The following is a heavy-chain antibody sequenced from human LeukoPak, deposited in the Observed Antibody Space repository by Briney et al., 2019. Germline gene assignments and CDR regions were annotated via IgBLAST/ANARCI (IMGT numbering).Heavy chain of an antibody. CDR1: GGSFSGYY. CDR2: INHSGST. D-gene: IGHD6-13*01. J-gene: IGHJ6*02. V-gene: IGHV4-34*01. Sequence: SETLSLTCAVYGGSFSGYYWSWIRQPPGNGLEWIGEINHSGSTNYNPSLKSRVTISVDTSKNQFSLKLSSVTAADTAVYYCATARYSSSWYHYYDGMDVWGQGTTVTVSS. CDR3: ATARYSSSWYHYYDGMDV.